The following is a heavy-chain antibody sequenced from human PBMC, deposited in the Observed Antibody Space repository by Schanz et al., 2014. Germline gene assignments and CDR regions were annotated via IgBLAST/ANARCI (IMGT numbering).Heavy chain of an antibody. CDR1: GFTFSTYA. CDR3: ARERGVRGGGVWKVNWFDP. J-gene: IGHJ5*02. Sequence: EQVLESGGGFVQPGGSLRLSCATSGFTFSTYAMTWVRQAPGKGLEWISYVSSYDTTVSYADSVKGRFTISRDNAKNSVYLQMNSLRSEDTAVYYCARERGVRGGGVWKVNWFDPWGQGTLVTVSS. V-gene: IGHV3-48*04. CDR2: VSSYDTTV. D-gene: IGHD3-10*01.